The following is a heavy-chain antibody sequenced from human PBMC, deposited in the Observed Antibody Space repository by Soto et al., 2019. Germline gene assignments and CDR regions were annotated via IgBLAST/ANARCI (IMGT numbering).Heavy chain of an antibody. CDR3: ARGEYTSGWFRF. V-gene: IGHV4-34*01. CDR2: INNSGST. Sequence: QVQLQQWGAGLLKPSETLSLTCAVHGGSFRGYHWTWIRQPPGKGLEWIGEINNSGSTNDNPSLKSRVTISRDTSKNQFSLRLSSVTASGTAIYYCARGEYTSGWFRFWGQGILVTVSS. CDR1: GGSFRGYH. D-gene: IGHD6-19*01. J-gene: IGHJ4*02.